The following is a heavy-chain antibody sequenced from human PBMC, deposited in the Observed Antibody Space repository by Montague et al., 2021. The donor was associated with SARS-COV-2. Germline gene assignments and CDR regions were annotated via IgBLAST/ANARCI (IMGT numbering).Heavy chain of an antibody. CDR3: ARGSGCSGGSCYSEWDPYYYYGMDV. CDR1: GGSISSGGYY. D-gene: IGHD2-15*01. V-gene: IGHV4-31*03. J-gene: IGHJ6*02. CDR2: IYYSGST. Sequence: TLSPTCTVSGGSISSGGYYWSWIRQHPGKGLEWIGYIYYSGSTYYNPSLKSRVTISVDTSKNQFSLKLSSVTAADTAVYYCARGSGCSGGSCYSEWDPYYYYGMDVWGQGATVTVSS.